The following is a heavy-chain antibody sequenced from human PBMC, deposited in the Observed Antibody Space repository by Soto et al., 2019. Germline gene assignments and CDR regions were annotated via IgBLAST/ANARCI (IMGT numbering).Heavy chain of an antibody. D-gene: IGHD2-15*01. V-gene: IGHV3-53*02. Sequence: EVQLVETGGDLIQPGGSLILSCAASGLIVSSKYMSWLRQAPGKGLEWVSIIYSDGNTYYADSVKGQFTMSRDNSKNKQNLHMNNLRAEDTAVYFCARGRGNCVVTTCYLPFDSWGQGTLVTVSS. CDR1: GLIVSSKY. CDR3: ARGRGNCVVTTCYLPFDS. CDR2: IYSDGNT. J-gene: IGHJ4*02.